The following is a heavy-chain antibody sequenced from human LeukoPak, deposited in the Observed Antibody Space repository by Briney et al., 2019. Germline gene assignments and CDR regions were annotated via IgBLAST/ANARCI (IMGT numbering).Heavy chain of an antibody. CDR1: GFSLSTSGVG. CDR3: AREYGDYVLDAFDI. Sequence: PGPTLVKPTQTLTLTCTFSGFSLSTSGVGVGWIRQPPGKALEWLALIYWDDDKRYSPSLKSRLTITKDTSKNQVVLTMTNMDPVDTATYYCAREYGDYVLDAFDIWGQGTMVTVSS. V-gene: IGHV2-5*02. D-gene: IGHD4-17*01. J-gene: IGHJ3*02. CDR2: IYWDDDK.